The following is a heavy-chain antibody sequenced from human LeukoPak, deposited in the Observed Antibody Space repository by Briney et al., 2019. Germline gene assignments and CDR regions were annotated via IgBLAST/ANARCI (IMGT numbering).Heavy chain of an antibody. CDR2: ITVSGGGT. Sequence: GGSLRLSCAASGFTFNNYAKSWVRQAPGKGLEWVSSITVSGGGTFYADSVKGRFTISRDNSEKTLFLQMNSLRAEDTAVYYCAKRVPYYFDYWGLGSLVTVSS. J-gene: IGHJ4*02. CDR1: GFTFNNYA. CDR3: AKRVPYYFDY. V-gene: IGHV3-23*01.